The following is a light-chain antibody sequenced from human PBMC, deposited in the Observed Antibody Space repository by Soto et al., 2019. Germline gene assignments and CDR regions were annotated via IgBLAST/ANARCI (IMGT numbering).Light chain of an antibody. CDR1: QRVSSS. V-gene: IGKV3-15*01. CDR3: QQYDNWPLT. J-gene: IGKJ4*01. Sequence: EIVMTQSPATLSVSPGERATLSCRASQRVSSSLAWYQHKPGQTPRLLIYSASTRAADIPGRFSGRGSGTEFTLTIISLQYEDFAVYYCQQYDNWPLTFGGGTRVEIK. CDR2: SAS.